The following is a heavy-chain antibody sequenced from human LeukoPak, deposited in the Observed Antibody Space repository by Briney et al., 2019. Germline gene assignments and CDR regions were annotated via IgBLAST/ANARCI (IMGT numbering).Heavy chain of an antibody. CDR3: ASGAPTYYYDSSGYYTYYYYYMDV. V-gene: IGHV3-33*01. D-gene: IGHD3-22*01. J-gene: IGHJ6*03. Sequence: GGSLRLSCAASGFTFSSYGMHWVRQAPGKGLEWVAVIWYDGSNKYYADSVKGRFTISRDNSKNTLYLQMNSLRAEDTAVYYCASGAPTYYYDSSGYYTYYYYYMDVWGKGTTVTVSS. CDR1: GFTFSSYG. CDR2: IWYDGSNK.